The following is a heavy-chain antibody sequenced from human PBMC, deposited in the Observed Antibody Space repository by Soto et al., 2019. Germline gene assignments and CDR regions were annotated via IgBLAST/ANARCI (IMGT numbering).Heavy chain of an antibody. CDR3: ARRHAADYYYYGMDV. D-gene: IGHD6-13*01. V-gene: IGHV5-10-1*01. J-gene: IGHJ6*02. CDR1: GYSFTSYW. CDR2: IDPSDSYT. Sequence: GESLKISCKGSGYSFTSYWISWVRQMPGKGLEWMGRIDPSDSYTNYSPSFQGHVTISADKSISTAYLQWSSPKASDTAMYYCARRHAADYYYYGMDVWGQGTTVTVSS.